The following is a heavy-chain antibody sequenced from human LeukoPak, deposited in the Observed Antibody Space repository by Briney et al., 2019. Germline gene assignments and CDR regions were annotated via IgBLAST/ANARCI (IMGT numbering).Heavy chain of an antibody. CDR3: ATDLLVGDYLWFDP. Sequence: ASVKVSCKVSGYTLTELSMHWVRQAPGKGLEWMGGFDLEDGETIYAQKFQGRVTMTEDTSTDTAYMELSSLRSEDTAVYYCATDLLVGDYLWFDPWGQGTLVTVSS. D-gene: IGHD4-17*01. J-gene: IGHJ5*02. CDR1: GYTLTELS. CDR2: FDLEDGET. V-gene: IGHV1-24*01.